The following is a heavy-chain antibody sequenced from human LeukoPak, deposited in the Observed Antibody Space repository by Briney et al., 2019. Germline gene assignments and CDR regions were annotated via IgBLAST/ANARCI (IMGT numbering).Heavy chain of an antibody. CDR3: ARHRISAGGTKFNWFDP. Sequence: SETLSLTCTVSGDSVTNDFFWGWVRQPPGKELEWIGSFCLGRDTYYNPSLKSRVTISVDTSKNQFSLKLSSVTAADTAVYYCARHRISAGGTKFNWFDPWGQGTLVTVSS. CDR1: GDSVTNDFF. J-gene: IGHJ5*02. D-gene: IGHD6-13*01. V-gene: IGHV4-38-2*02. CDR2: FCLGRDT.